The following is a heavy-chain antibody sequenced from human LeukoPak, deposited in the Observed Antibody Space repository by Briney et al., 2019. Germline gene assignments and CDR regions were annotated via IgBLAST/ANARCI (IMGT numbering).Heavy chain of an antibody. J-gene: IGHJ4*02. CDR2: IKSKTDGGTT. CDR3: TTDPPVTFGGVIVDTY. V-gene: IGHV3-15*01. Sequence: GGSLRLSCAASGFTFSNAWMNWVRQAPGKGLECVGRIKSKTDGGTTDYAAPVKGRFTISRDESKNTLYLQLNSLKTEDTAVYYCTTDPPVTFGGVIVDTYWGQGTLVTVSS. D-gene: IGHD3-16*02. CDR1: GFTFSNAW.